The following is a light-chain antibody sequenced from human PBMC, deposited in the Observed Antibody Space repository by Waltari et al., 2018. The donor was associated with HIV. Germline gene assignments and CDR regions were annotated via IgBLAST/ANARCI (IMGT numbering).Light chain of an antibody. V-gene: IGLV7-46*01. CDR3: LLSCAGARPVV. J-gene: IGLJ2*01. CDR1: TGRVTSGHH. CDR2: DTF. Sequence: QAVVTQEPSLTVSPGGTVTLTCDFSTGRVTSGHHPYWFQQKSGQAPRTLIYDTFNKHSWTPARFSGSLLGGKAALTLSGAQPEDEAEYFCLLSCAGARPVVFGGGTNLTVL.